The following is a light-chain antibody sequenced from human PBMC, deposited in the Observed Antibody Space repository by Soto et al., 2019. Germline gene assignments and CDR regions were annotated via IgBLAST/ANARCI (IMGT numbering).Light chain of an antibody. V-gene: IGKV3-11*01. CDR3: QQRSNWPPYT. CDR1: QSVSSY. J-gene: IGKJ2*01. CDR2: DAS. Sequence: EIVLTQSPATLSLSPGERATLSCRASQSVSSYLAWYQQKPGHAPRLLIYDASNSATGIPARFSGSGSGTDFTLTISSLEPEDFAVYYCQQRSNWPPYTFGQGTKLEIK.